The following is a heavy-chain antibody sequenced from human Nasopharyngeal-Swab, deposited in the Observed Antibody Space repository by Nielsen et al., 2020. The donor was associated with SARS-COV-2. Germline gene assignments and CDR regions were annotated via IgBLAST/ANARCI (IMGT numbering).Heavy chain of an antibody. CDR1: GFTFSSYA. J-gene: IGHJ6*02. Sequence: GESLKISCAASGFTFSSYAMHWVRQAPGKGLEWVAVISYDGSNKYYADPVKGRFTISRDNSKNTLYLQMNSLRAEDTAVYYCARGETRRDGYKNLYYYYYGMDVWGQGTTVTVSS. CDR3: ARGETRRDGYKNLYYYYYGMDV. D-gene: IGHD5-24*01. V-gene: IGHV3-30*04. CDR2: ISYDGSNK.